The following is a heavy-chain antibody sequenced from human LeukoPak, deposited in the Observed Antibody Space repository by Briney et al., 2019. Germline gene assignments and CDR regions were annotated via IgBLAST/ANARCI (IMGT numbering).Heavy chain of an antibody. Sequence: GGSLRLSCAASGFTFSSYAMSWVRQAPGKGLEWVSAISGSGGSTYYADSVKGRFTISRDNSKNTLYLQMNSLRAEDTAVYFCARDGGSSPWVFDSWGQGVQVTVSS. V-gene: IGHV3-23*01. CDR3: ARDGGSSPWVFDS. CDR2: ISGSGGST. J-gene: IGHJ4*02. CDR1: GFTFSSYA. D-gene: IGHD1-26*01.